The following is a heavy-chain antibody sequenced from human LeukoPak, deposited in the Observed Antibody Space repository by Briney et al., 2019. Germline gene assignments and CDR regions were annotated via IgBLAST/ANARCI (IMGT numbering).Heavy chain of an antibody. D-gene: IGHD1-1*01. J-gene: IGHJ6*02. V-gene: IGHV3-21*01. Sequence: GGSLRLSCAASGFTFSSYSMNWVRQAPGKGLEWVSSISSSSSYIYYADSVKGRLTISRDNAKNSLYLQMNSLRAEDTAVYYCARDTRAYYGMDVWGQGTTVTVSS. CDR3: ARDTRAYYGMDV. CDR1: GFTFSSYS. CDR2: ISSSSSYI.